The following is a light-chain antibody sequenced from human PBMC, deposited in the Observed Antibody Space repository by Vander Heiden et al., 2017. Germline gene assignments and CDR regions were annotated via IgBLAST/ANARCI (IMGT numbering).Light chain of an antibody. CDR3: AAWEDSLSGLVV. J-gene: IGLJ2*01. V-gene: IGLV1-47*01. CDR1: SSNIGSTY. Sequence: QSVLTQPPSASGTPGQWVPVSCPGSSSNIGSTYVYWYQHLPGPAPKLLIDRNNQRPSGGPDGFFGSKSGTSAALAISGLRAEDEDDDYCAAWEDSLSGLVVFGGGTKLTVL. CDR2: RNN.